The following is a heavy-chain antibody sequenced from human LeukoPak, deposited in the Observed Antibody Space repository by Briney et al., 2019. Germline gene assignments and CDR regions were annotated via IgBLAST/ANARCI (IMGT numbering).Heavy chain of an antibody. D-gene: IGHD5-18*01. Sequence: SETLSLTCAVYGGSFSGYYWSWLRQPPGKGLEGIGEINHSGSTNYNPSLKSRGTISVDTCKNQCSLKLSSVSAADTAVYYYAGLPHQRGYSYGRHSYYYYYMDVWGKGTTVTISS. CDR1: GGSFSGYY. V-gene: IGHV4-34*01. CDR2: INHSGST. J-gene: IGHJ6*03. CDR3: AGLPHQRGYSYGRHSYYYYYMDV.